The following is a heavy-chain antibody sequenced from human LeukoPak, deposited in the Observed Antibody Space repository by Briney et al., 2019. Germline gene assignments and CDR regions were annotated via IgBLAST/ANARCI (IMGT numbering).Heavy chain of an antibody. D-gene: IGHD6-13*01. J-gene: IGHJ3*02. CDR1: GFTFSSYW. CDR3: ASGYSTEEGAFDI. Sequence: GGSLRLSCAASGFTFSSYWMSWVRQAPGKGLEWVANIKQDGSEKYYVDSVKGRFTTSRDNAKNSLYLQMNSLRAEDTAVYYCASGYSTEEGAFDIWGQGTMVTVSS. CDR2: IKQDGSEK. V-gene: IGHV3-7*01.